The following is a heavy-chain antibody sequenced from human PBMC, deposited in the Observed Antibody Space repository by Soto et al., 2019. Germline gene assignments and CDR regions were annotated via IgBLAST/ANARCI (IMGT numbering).Heavy chain of an antibody. CDR2: INCCGGNT. CDR3: AKPDYDVLDY. J-gene: IGHJ4*02. Sequence: EVQLLESGGGLVQPGGSLRLSCAASGFSFSTYAMSWVRQAPGKGLDWVSAINCCGGNTYYADSVKGRFTISRDDSKNTLYLQMNSLRAEDTAVYYCAKPDYDVLDYWGQGTLVTVSS. D-gene: IGHD3-16*01. V-gene: IGHV3-23*01. CDR1: GFSFSTYA.